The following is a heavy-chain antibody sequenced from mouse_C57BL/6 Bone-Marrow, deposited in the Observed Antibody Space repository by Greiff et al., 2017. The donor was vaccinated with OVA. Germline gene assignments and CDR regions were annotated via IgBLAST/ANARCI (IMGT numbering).Heavy chain of an antibody. CDR2: FDPETGGT. D-gene: IGHD2-3*01. Sequence: QVQLQQSGAELVRPGASVTLSCKASGYTFTDYEMHWVKQTPVHGLEWLGAFDPETGGTAYNQKFKGKAILTADKSSSTAYMELRSLPSEDSAVYYCTLYDGPWFADWGQGTLVTVSA. V-gene: IGHV1-15*01. J-gene: IGHJ3*01. CDR1: GYTFTDYE. CDR3: TLYDGPWFAD.